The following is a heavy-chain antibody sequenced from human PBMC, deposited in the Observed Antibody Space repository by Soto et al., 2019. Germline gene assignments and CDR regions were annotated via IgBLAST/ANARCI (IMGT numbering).Heavy chain of an antibody. CDR2: IYYSGST. D-gene: IGHD3-10*01. Sequence: SETLSLTCTVSGDSITSNSYYWGWIRQPPGKGLEWIGSIYYSGSTYYNPSLKSRVTISVDTSKNQFSLKLSSVTAADTAVYYCASQYGSGSYHFDYWGQGTLVTVSS. CDR3: ASQYGSGSYHFDY. CDR1: GDSITSNSYY. V-gene: IGHV4-39*01. J-gene: IGHJ4*02.